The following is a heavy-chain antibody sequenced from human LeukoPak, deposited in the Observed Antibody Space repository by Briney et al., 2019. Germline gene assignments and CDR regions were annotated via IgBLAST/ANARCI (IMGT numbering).Heavy chain of an antibody. CDR2: INHSGST. V-gene: IGHV4-34*01. J-gene: IGHJ5*02. D-gene: IGHD6-19*01. CDR1: GGSFSGYY. CDR3: ARGEGWSQVDNWFNP. Sequence: SETLSLTCAVYGGSFSGYYWSWIRQPPGKGLEWIGEINHSGSTNYNSSLKSRVTISVDTSKNQFSLKLSSVTAADTAVYYCARGEGWSQVDNWFNPWGQGTLVTVSS.